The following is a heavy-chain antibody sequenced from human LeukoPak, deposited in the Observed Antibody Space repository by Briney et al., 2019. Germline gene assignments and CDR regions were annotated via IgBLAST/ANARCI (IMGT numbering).Heavy chain of an antibody. V-gene: IGHV1-69*13. J-gene: IGHJ4*02. CDR2: IIPIFGTA. D-gene: IGHD5-12*01. CDR1: GGTFSSYA. CDR3: ARSYSGYDEFYEY. Sequence: SVKVSCKASGGTFSSYAISWVRQAPGQGLEWMGGIIPIFGTANYAQKFQGRVTITADESTSTAYMELSSLRSEDTAVYYCARSYSGYDEFYEYWGQGALVTVSS.